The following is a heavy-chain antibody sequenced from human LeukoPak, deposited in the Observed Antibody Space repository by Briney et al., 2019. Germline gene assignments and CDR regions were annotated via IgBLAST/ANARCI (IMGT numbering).Heavy chain of an antibody. V-gene: IGHV3-33*01. Sequence: PGGSLRLSCAASGFTFSSYGMHWVRQAPGKGLEWVAVIWYDGTNKYYADSVKGRFTISRDNFKNTVYLQMNSLRAEDTAVYYCARADFYGSGTYRPNYWGQGTLVTVSS. D-gene: IGHD3-10*01. CDR2: IWYDGTNK. J-gene: IGHJ4*02. CDR1: GFTFSSYG. CDR3: ARADFYGSGTYRPNY.